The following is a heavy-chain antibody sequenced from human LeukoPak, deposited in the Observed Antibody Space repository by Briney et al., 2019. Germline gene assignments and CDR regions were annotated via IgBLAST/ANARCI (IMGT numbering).Heavy chain of an antibody. D-gene: IGHD1-14*01. Sequence: GGSLRLSFGGPGFTFSTYTMHWVRQAPGKGLEWVAGRSYDGSNEYYADSVKGRFTISRDNSKNTLYLQMNSLRVEDTAVYFCARAVRSQAFDIWGQGTMVTVSS. V-gene: IGHV3-30*01. CDR3: ARAVRSQAFDI. CDR1: GFTFSTYT. J-gene: IGHJ3*02. CDR2: RSYDGSNE.